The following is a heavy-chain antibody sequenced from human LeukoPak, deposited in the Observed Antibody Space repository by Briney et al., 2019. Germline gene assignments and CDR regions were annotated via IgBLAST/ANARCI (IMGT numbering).Heavy chain of an antibody. Sequence: SGTLSLTCAVSGGSISSSNWWGWVRQPPGKGLEWIGEMYHSGSTNYNPSLKSRVTISVDTSKNQFSLKLSSVTAADTAVYYCARSLLGGSYFAFDIWGQGTMVTVSS. D-gene: IGHD1-26*01. CDR2: MYHSGST. CDR3: ARSLLGGSYFAFDI. J-gene: IGHJ3*02. CDR1: GGSISSSNW. V-gene: IGHV4-4*02.